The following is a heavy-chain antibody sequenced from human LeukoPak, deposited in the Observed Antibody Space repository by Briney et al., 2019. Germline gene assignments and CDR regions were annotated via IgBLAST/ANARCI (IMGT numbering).Heavy chain of an antibody. CDR2: IWSKGSNK. CDR1: GFTFRSSG. J-gene: IGHJ5*02. CDR3: ARYLGTGRNWFDP. V-gene: IGHV3-33*01. D-gene: IGHD1-1*01. Sequence: GMSLRLSCAASGFTFRSSGMHWVRQAPGKGLEWVAVIWSKGSNKNYADSVKGRFTISRDTSKNTLYLQMNSLRAEDTAMYYCARYLGTGRNWFDPWGQGTLVTVSS.